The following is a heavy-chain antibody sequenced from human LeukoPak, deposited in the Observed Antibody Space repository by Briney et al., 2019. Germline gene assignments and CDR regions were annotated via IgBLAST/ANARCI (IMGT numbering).Heavy chain of an antibody. CDR3: ARGGYSSSALDY. CDR1: GFTFSSYS. Sequence: PGGSLILSCGASGFTFSSYSMNWVRQAPGKGLEWVSSISSSSSYIYYADSVKGRFTISRDNAKNSLYLQMNSLRAEDTAVYYCARGGYSSSALDYWGQGTLVTVSS. J-gene: IGHJ4*02. CDR2: ISSSSSYI. V-gene: IGHV3-21*01. D-gene: IGHD6-6*01.